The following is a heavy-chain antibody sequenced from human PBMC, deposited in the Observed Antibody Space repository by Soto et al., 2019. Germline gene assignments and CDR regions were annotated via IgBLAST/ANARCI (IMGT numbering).Heavy chain of an antibody. Sequence: GGSLRRSCAASGFTFSSYSMHWVRQAPGNGLEWVSYISSSSSTIYYADSVKGRFTISRDNAKNSLYLQMNSLRDEDTAVYYFARGAAVAENWRQLNLVTVSS. CDR3: ARGAAVAEN. D-gene: IGHD6-19*01. J-gene: IGHJ4*02. CDR1: GFTFSSYS. CDR2: ISSSSSTI. V-gene: IGHV3-48*02.